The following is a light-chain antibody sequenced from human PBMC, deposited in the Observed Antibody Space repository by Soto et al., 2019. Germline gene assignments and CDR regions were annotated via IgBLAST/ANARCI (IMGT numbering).Light chain of an antibody. Sequence: DIQMTQSPSTLSASVGDRVTITCRASQSISSWLAWYQQKPGKAPKLLIYDASSLASGVPSRFSGSGSGTEFTLTISSLPLDDFAAYYCQQYNSYSPTFGQGTRLEIK. CDR1: QSISSW. J-gene: IGKJ5*01. CDR2: DAS. CDR3: QQYNSYSPT. V-gene: IGKV1-5*01.